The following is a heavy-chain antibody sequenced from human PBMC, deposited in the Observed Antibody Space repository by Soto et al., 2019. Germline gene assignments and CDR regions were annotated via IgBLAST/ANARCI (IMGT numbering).Heavy chain of an antibody. CDR3: ARGREYSGYDWPSYYYYYMDV. V-gene: IGHV1-46*03. J-gene: IGHJ6*03. D-gene: IGHD5-12*01. Sequence: ASVKXSCKASGYTFTSYYMHWVRQAPGQGLEWMGIINPSGGSTSYAQKFQGRVTMTRDTSTSTVYMELSSLRSEDTAVYYCARGREYSGYDWPSYYYYYMDVWGKGTTVTVSS. CDR2: INPSGGST. CDR1: GYTFTSYY.